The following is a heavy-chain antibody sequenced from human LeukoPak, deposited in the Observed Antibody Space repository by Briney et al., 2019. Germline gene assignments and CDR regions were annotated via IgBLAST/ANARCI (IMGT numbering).Heavy chain of an antibody. Sequence: SETLSLTCTVSGGFISSSSYYWGWIRQPPGKGLEWIGSIYYSGSTYYNPSLKSRVTTSVDRSKNQFSLKLSSVTAADTAVYYCAGQNYGNFDYWGQGTLVTVSS. V-gene: IGHV4-39*07. CDR1: GGFISSSSYY. D-gene: IGHD4-17*01. CDR3: AGQNYGNFDY. J-gene: IGHJ4*02. CDR2: IYYSGST.